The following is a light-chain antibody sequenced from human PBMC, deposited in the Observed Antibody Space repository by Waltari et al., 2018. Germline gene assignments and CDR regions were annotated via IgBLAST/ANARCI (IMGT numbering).Light chain of an antibody. CDR3: QQYDNWLGT. CDR2: GAS. Sequence: EIVMTQSPATLSVFPGERATLSCRASQSIRSNLACYQHKPGQAPRLLIYGASTRATGIPARFRGSGSGTEFTLTISSLQSEDFAVYFCQQYDNWLGTFGQGTKVEIK. V-gene: IGKV3-15*01. CDR1: QSIRSN. J-gene: IGKJ1*01.